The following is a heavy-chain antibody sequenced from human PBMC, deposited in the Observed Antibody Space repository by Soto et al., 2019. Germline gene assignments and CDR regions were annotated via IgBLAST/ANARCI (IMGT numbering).Heavy chain of an antibody. CDR2: ISAYNGNT. CDR1: GYTFTSYG. D-gene: IGHD3-16*02. CDR3: AREGHYDYVWGSYRPYYFDY. Sequence: GASVKVSCKASGYTFTSYGISWVRQAPGQGLEWMGWISAYNGNTNYAQKLQGRVTMTTDTSTSTAYMELRSLRSDDTAVYYCAREGHYDYVWGSYRPYYFDYWGQGTLVTVYS. J-gene: IGHJ4*02. V-gene: IGHV1-18*01.